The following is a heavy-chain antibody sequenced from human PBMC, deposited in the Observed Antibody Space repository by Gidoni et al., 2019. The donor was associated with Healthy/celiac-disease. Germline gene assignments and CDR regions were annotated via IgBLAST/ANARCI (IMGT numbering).Heavy chain of an antibody. D-gene: IGHD3-16*01. J-gene: IGHJ4*02. V-gene: IGHV4-34*01. CDR1: VGSSCGYY. CDR3: ARAQPGPLRGGSRSIDY. CDR2: INHSGST. Sequence: QLQLQQRGAGLLTPSETLSLTCAVHVGSSCGYYWSWIRQPPGKGLDWIGEINHSGSTNYNPSLKSRVTISVDTSKTQFSLKLSSVTAADTAVYYCARAQPGPLRGGSRSIDYWGQGTLVTVSS.